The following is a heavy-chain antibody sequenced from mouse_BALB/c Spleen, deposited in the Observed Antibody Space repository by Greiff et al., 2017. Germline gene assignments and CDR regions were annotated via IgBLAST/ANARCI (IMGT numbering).Heavy chain of an antibody. CDR1: GFSLTSYG. J-gene: IGHJ2*01. V-gene: IGHV2-9*02. CDR3: ARASYYDYDERSLDY. D-gene: IGHD2-4*01. Sequence: LQESGPGLVAPSQSLSITCTVSGFSLTSYGVHWVRQPPGKGLEWLGVIWAGGSTNYNSALMSRLSISKDNSKSQVFLKMNSLQTDDTAMYYCARASYYDYDERSLDYWGQGTTLTVSS. CDR2: IWAGGST.